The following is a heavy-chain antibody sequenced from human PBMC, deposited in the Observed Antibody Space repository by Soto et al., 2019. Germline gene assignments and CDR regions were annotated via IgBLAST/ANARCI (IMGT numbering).Heavy chain of an antibody. CDR3: VKSRGGNNFDFFD. Sequence: GGSLRLSCSASGFTFSSYAMHWVRQAPGKGLEYVSGIRGNGDPPFYADSVKGRFTISRDNSKNTLYLQMSSLSADDTAVYYCVKSRGGNNFDFFDWGQGALVTVAS. CDR2: IRGNGDPP. CDR1: GFTFSSYA. J-gene: IGHJ4*02. V-gene: IGHV3-64D*06. D-gene: IGHD5-12*01.